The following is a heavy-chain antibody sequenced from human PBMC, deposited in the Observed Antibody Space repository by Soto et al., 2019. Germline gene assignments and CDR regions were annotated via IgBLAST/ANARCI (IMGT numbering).Heavy chain of an antibody. J-gene: IGHJ6*02. CDR2: LSYDGNHD. Sequence: QIQLVQSGGGVVQPGGSLRLSCTASGFSFNKFGMHWVRRTPGKGLEWVASLSYDGNHDFYADSVTGRLIISRDNCKNTLYLQVNTLTVDDTAVYYCVKEGADFVTVPHATSVMDVWGPGTTVTVSS. V-gene: IGHV3-30*18. D-gene: IGHD2-15*01. CDR3: VKEGADFVTVPHATSVMDV. CDR1: GFSFNKFG.